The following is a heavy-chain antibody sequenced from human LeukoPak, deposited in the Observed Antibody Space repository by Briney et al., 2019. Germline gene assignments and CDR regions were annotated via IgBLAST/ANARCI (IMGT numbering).Heavy chain of an antibody. V-gene: IGHV3-21*01. J-gene: IGHJ4*02. CDR2: ISSSSSYI. CDR1: GFTFSSYW. D-gene: IGHD3-22*01. CDR3: ARPLDYYDSSPFDY. Sequence: SGGSLRLSCAASGFTFSSYWMNWARQAPGKGLEWVSSISSSSSYIYYADSVKGRFTISRDNAKNSLYLQMNSLRAEDTAVYYCARPLDYYDSSPFDYWGQGTLVTVSS.